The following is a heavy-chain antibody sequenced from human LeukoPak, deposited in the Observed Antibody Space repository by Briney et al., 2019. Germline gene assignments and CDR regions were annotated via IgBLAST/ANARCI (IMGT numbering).Heavy chain of an antibody. Sequence: GGSLRLSCAASGFTFSSYWMSWVRQAPGKGLEWVANIKQDGSEKYYVDSVKGRFTISRDNAKNSLYRQMNSLRAEDTAVYYCARDSFLKYGSGPRANYMDVWGKGTTVTVSS. D-gene: IGHD3-3*01. V-gene: IGHV3-7*01. CDR2: IKQDGSEK. CDR3: ARDSFLKYGSGPRANYMDV. J-gene: IGHJ6*03. CDR1: GFTFSSYW.